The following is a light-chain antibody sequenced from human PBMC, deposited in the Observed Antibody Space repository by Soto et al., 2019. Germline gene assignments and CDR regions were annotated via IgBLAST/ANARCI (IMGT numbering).Light chain of an antibody. Sequence: EIVLTQSPATLSSFPGDRVTLSCRASQYINTRLAWYQHRPGQAPRLLIYQTSLRAAGIPARFSASRSGTDFTLTISDVQPEDFALYYCHQRQSWPRTFGQGTKVDI. J-gene: IGKJ1*01. CDR1: QYINTR. V-gene: IGKV3-11*01. CDR2: QTS. CDR3: HQRQSWPRT.